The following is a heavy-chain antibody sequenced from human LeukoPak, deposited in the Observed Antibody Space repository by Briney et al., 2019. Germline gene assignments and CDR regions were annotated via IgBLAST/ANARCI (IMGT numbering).Heavy chain of an antibody. J-gene: IGHJ4*02. D-gene: IGHD3-3*01. CDR1: GGSISSSSYY. CDR2: IYYSGST. CDR3: ARHPTWYYDFWSALKAPVDY. Sequence: SETLSLTCTVSGGSISSSSYYWGWIRQPPGKGLEWIGSIYYSGSTYYNPSLKSRVSISVDKSKNQFSLKLSSVTAADTAVYYCARHPTWYYDFWSALKAPVDYWGQGTLVTVSS. V-gene: IGHV4-39*01.